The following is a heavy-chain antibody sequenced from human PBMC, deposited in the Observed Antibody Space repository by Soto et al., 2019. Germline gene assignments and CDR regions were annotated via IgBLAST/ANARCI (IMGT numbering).Heavy chain of an antibody. V-gene: IGHV4-39*01. CDR2: IHSSGST. J-gene: IGHJ4*02. CDR1: GASTSSSSYY. D-gene: IGHD3-3*01. Sequence: QLQLQESGPGLVKPSETLSLTCTVSGASTSSSSYYWGWIRQPPGKGPQWIGHIHSSGSTSYSPSLKSRVSLSVDTSRNQFALKRSSVTAADTAVYYWVRLGVTIRRFQFDDWGLGTLVTVSS. CDR3: VRLGVTIRRFQFDD.